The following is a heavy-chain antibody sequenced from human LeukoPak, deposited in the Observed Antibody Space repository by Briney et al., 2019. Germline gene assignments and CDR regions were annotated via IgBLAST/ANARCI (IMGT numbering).Heavy chain of an antibody. Sequence: GGSLRLSCAASGFTFSSYGMHWVRQAPGKGLEWVAFIRYDGSNKYYADSVKGRFTISGDNSKNTLYLQMNSLRAEDTAVYYCAKDSYDFWSGTPGYWGQGTLVTVSS. D-gene: IGHD3-3*01. CDR1: GFTFSSYG. J-gene: IGHJ4*02. V-gene: IGHV3-30*02. CDR2: IRYDGSNK. CDR3: AKDSYDFWSGTPGY.